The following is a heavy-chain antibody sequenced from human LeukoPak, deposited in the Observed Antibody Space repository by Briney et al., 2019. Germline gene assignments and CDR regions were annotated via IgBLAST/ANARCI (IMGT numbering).Heavy chain of an antibody. V-gene: IGHV3-33*01. CDR3: ARSPVTGLWLPRMYYFDY. CDR1: GFTFNNYG. CDR2: VWYYGDNK. Sequence: GGSLRLSCAVSGFTFNNYGLHWVRQAPGKGLEWVAVVWYYGDNKYYADSVKGRFTISRDNSNNTLYLHMNSLRAEDTAVYYCARSPVTGLWLPRMYYFDYWGQGTLVTVSS. J-gene: IGHJ4*02. D-gene: IGHD2-21*01.